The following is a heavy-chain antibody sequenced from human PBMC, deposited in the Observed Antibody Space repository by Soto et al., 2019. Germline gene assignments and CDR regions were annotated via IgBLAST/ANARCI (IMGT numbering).Heavy chain of an antibody. D-gene: IGHD3-22*01. V-gene: IGHV3-23*01. CDR3: AKVRSDYYDSSGYNWFDP. CDR1: GFTFSSYA. J-gene: IGHJ5*02. Sequence: GGSLRLSCAASGFTFSSYAMSWVRQAPGKGLEWVSAISGSGGSTYYADSVKGRFTISRDNSKNTLYLQMNSLRAEDTAVYYCAKVRSDYYDSSGYNWFDPWGQGTLVTVSS. CDR2: ISGSGGST.